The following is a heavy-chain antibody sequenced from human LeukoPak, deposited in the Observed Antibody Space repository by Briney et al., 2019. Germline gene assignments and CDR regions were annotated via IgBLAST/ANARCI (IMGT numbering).Heavy chain of an antibody. J-gene: IGHJ5*02. Sequence: SETLSLTCTVSGYSISGGYYWGWIRQPPGKGLEWIGYIYYSGSTNYNPSLKSRVTISVDTSKNQFSLKLSSVTAADTAVYYCARQSYYDYVWGSYWFDPWGQGTLVTVSS. V-gene: IGHV4-59*08. CDR3: ARQSYYDYVWGSYWFDP. D-gene: IGHD3-16*01. CDR1: GYSISGGYY. CDR2: IYYSGST.